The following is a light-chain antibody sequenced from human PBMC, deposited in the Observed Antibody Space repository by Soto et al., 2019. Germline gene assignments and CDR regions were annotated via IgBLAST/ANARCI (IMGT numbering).Light chain of an antibody. V-gene: IGKV3-11*01. CDR2: DAS. CDR3: QQRSNWIT. CDR1: QSVSRY. Sequence: EIVLTQSPGTLSLSPGERATLSCRASQSVSRYLAWYQQKPGQAPRILIYDASYRATGIPARFSGSGSGTVLTLTISSLEPEDFAIYYCQQRSNWITLGQGTRLEIK. J-gene: IGKJ5*01.